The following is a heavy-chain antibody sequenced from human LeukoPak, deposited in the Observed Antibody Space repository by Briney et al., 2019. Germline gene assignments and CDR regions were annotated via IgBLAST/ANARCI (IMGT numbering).Heavy chain of an antibody. Sequence: ASVKVSCKASGGTLSSYAISWVRQAPGQGLEWMGRIIPIFGTANYAQKFQGRVTITTDESTSTAYMELSSLRSEDTAVYYCARTKVFWFDPWGQGTLVTVSS. CDR3: ARTKVFWFDP. V-gene: IGHV1-69*05. CDR2: IIPIFGTA. D-gene: IGHD3-10*01. CDR1: GGTLSSYA. J-gene: IGHJ5*02.